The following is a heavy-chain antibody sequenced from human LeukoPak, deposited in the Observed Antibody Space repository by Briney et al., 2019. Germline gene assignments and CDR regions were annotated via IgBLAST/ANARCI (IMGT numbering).Heavy chain of an antibody. D-gene: IGHD2-15*01. CDR1: GYTFTGYY. CDR2: INPNSGGT. Sequence: ASVKVSCKASGYTFTGYYMHCVRQAPGQGLEWMGWINPNSGGTNYAQKFQGRVTMTRDTSISTAYMELSRLRSDDTAVYYCARVRYCSGGSCYWSSDYWGQGTLVTVSS. CDR3: ARVRYCSGGSCYWSSDY. V-gene: IGHV1-2*02. J-gene: IGHJ4*02.